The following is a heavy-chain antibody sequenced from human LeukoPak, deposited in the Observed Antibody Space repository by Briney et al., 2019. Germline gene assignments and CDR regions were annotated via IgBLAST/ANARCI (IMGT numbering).Heavy chain of an antibody. CDR1: GGSFSGYY. J-gene: IGHJ4*02. CDR2: INHSGST. V-gene: IGHV4-34*01. CDR3: ARVLRAASWRSYDY. Sequence: PSETLSLTCAVYGGSFSGYYWSWIRQPPGKGLEWLGEINHSGSTNYNPSLKSRVTISVDTSKNQFSLKLSSVTAADTAVYYCARVLRAASWRSYDYWGQGSLVTVSS. D-gene: IGHD5-18*01.